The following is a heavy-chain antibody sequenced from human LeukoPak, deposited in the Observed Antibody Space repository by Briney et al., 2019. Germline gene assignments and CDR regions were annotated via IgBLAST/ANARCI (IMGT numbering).Heavy chain of an antibody. CDR2: INTDGSST. V-gene: IGHV3-74*01. J-gene: IGHJ5*02. Sequence: PGGSLRLSCAASGFTFSSYWMRWVRQAPGKGLVWVSRINTDGSSTSYADSVKGRFTISRDNAKNTAYLQMNSLRAEDTAVYYCARVKVGSWDWFDPWGQGTLVTVST. D-gene: IGHD1-26*01. CDR3: ARVKVGSWDWFDP. CDR1: GFTFSSYW.